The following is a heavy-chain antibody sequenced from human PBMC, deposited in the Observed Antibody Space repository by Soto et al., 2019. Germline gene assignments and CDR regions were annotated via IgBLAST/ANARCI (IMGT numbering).Heavy chain of an antibody. D-gene: IGHD1-1*01. CDR1: GGTFSSYA. Sequence: QVQLVQAGAEVKKPGSSVKVSCTASGGTFSSYAISWVRQAPGQGLEWMGGIIPIFGTANYAQLFQGRVTITADESTSTAYMELSSLRSEDTAVYYCAGLSAATGYYYYGMDVWGQGTTVTVSS. CDR3: AGLSAATGYYYYGMDV. V-gene: IGHV1-69*01. CDR2: IIPIFGTA. J-gene: IGHJ6*02.